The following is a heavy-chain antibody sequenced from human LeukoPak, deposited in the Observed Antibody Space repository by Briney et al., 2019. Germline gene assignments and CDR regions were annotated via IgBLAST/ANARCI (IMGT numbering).Heavy chain of an antibody. V-gene: IGHV1-69*04. CDR2: IIPILGIA. Sequence: SVKVSCKASGGTFSSYAISWVRQAPGQGLEWMGRIIPILGIANYAQKFQGRVTITADKSTSTAYMELSSLRSEDTAVYYCARDNTIVTYYYGMDVWGQGTTVTVSS. CDR1: GGTFSSYA. D-gene: IGHD3-16*02. J-gene: IGHJ6*02. CDR3: ARDNTIVTYYYGMDV.